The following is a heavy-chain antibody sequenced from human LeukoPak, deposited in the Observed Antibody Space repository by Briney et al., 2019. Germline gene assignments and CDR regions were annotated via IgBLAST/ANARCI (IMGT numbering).Heavy chain of an antibody. D-gene: IGHD6-13*01. CDR1: GYTFTSYG. Sequence: ASVRVSCKASGYTFTSYGISWVRQAPGQGLEWMGWISAYNGNTNYAQKLQGRVTMTTDTSTSTAYMELRSLRSDDTAVYYCARGINTGYSSSWCLYYFDYWGQGTLVTVSS. CDR3: ARGINTGYSSSWCLYYFDY. CDR2: ISAYNGNT. J-gene: IGHJ4*02. V-gene: IGHV1-18*01.